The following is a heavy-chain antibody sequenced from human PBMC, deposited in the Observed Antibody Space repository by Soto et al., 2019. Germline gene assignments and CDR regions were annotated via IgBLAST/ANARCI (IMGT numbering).Heavy chain of an antibody. J-gene: IGHJ3*02. CDR1: GFTFTSSA. CDR2: IVVGSGNT. CDR3: AADHLSLGSGSYYNAFDI. Sequence: SVKVSCKASGFTFTSSAMQWVRQARGQRLEWIGWIVVGSGNTNYAQKFQERVTITRDMSTSTACMELSSLRSEDTAVYYCAADHLSLGSGSYYNAFDIWGQGTMVTVS. V-gene: IGHV1-58*02. D-gene: IGHD3-10*01.